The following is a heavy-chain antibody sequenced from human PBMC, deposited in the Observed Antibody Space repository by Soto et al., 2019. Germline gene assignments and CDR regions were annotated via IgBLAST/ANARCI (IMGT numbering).Heavy chain of an antibody. CDR2: INHSGST. J-gene: IGHJ4*02. CDR1: GGSFRGYY. Sequence: QVQLQQWGAGLLKPSETLSLTCAVYGGSFRGYYWTWIRQPPGTGLEWSGEINHSGSTNYNPSLKSRVTISVDTSKNQFSLKLTSVTAADTAVYYCARDKITGLFDYWGQGTLVTVSS. V-gene: IGHV4-34*01. CDR3: ARDKITGLFDY. D-gene: IGHD2-8*02.